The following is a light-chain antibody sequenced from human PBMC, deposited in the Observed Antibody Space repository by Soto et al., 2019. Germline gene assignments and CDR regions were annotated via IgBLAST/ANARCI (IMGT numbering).Light chain of an antibody. CDR2: AAS. CDR1: QSVTSTY. Sequence: IVLTQSPGTLSLSAGERATLSCRGSQSVTSTYLAWYKQKPRQDPRLLIYAASRRATGIPDRFSGGGSGRDFTLTLSRLESEAFAVYYCQKYGRLSGTFGQGRKGDIK. V-gene: IGKV3-20*01. CDR3: QKYGRLSGT. J-gene: IGKJ1*01.